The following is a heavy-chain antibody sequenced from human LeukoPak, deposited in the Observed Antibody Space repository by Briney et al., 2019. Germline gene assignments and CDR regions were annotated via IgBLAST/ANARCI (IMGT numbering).Heavy chain of an antibody. CDR1: GFTFGDYA. J-gene: IGHJ4*02. D-gene: IGHD6-19*01. Sequence: PGGSLRLSCTASGFTFGDYAMSWVRQAPGKGLEWVGFIRSKAYGGTTEYAVSVKGRFTISRDDSKSIAYLQMNSLKTEDTAVYYCTRVQGRKYSSGWHTDYWGQGTLVTVSS. CDR3: TRVQGRKYSSGWHTDY. CDR2: IRSKAYGGTT. V-gene: IGHV3-49*04.